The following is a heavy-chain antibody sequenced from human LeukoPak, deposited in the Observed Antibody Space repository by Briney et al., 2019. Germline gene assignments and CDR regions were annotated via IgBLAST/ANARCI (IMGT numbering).Heavy chain of an antibody. Sequence: GGSLRLSCAASGFTFDDYAMHWVRQAPGKGREWVSGISWNSGTIYYADSVKGRFTISRDDAKNSLYLQMSSLRPEDTALYYCAKRSAAGTVGYFDYWGQGTLVTVSS. CDR3: AKRSAAGTVGYFDY. J-gene: IGHJ4*02. CDR1: GFTFDDYA. D-gene: IGHD6-13*01. CDR2: ISWNSGTI. V-gene: IGHV3-9*01.